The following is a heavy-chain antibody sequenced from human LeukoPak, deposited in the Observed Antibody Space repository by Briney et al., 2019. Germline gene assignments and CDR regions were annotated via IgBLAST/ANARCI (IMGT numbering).Heavy chain of an antibody. Sequence: GGSLRLSCAASGFSFSSHSMNWVRQAPGKGLEWVSYISGSSTTIDYADSAKGRFIISRDNAKKSLYLQMNSLRAEDTAVYYCAKDPLRRDGYNYYGYWGQGTLVTVSS. CDR3: AKDPLRRDGYNYYGY. CDR1: GFSFSSHS. D-gene: IGHD5-24*01. V-gene: IGHV3-48*01. CDR2: ISGSSTTI. J-gene: IGHJ4*02.